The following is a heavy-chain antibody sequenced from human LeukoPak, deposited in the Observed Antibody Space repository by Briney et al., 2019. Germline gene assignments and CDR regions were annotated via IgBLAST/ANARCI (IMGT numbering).Heavy chain of an antibody. Sequence: GGSLRLSCAASGFTFSSYSMNWVRQAPGKGLEWVSYISSSSSTIYYADSVKGRFTISRDNAKNSLYLQMNSLRAEDTAVYYCAKDSSQYYYDSSGYYYASTHLYWYFDLWGRGTLVTVPS. CDR2: ISSSSSTI. CDR1: GFTFSSYS. CDR3: AKDSSQYYYDSSGYYYASTHLYWYFDL. D-gene: IGHD3-22*01. J-gene: IGHJ2*01. V-gene: IGHV3-48*01.